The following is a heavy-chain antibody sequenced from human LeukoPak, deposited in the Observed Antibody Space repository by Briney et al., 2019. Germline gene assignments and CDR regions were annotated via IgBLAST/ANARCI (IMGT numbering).Heavy chain of an antibody. J-gene: IGHJ4*02. V-gene: IGHV4-39*01. CDR2: IYYSGST. CDR3: ARQPSFNAALS. CDR1: GGSISSSSYY. D-gene: IGHD3-16*02. Sequence: PSETLSLTCTVSGGSISSSSYYWGWIRQPPGKGVEWIGSIYYSGSTYYNPSLKSRVTISVDTSKNQFSLKLSSVTAADTAVYYCARQPSFNAALSWGQGTLVTVSS.